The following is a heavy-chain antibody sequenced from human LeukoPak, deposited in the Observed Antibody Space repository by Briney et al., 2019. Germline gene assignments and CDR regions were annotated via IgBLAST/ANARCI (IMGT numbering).Heavy chain of an antibody. CDR3: AKGGVDTTVTTGADY. CDR2: ISGSGGST. V-gene: IGHV3-23*01. CDR1: GFTFSSCA. D-gene: IGHD4-17*01. J-gene: IGHJ4*02. Sequence: GGSLRLSCAASGFTFSSCAMSWVRQAPGKGLGWVSAISGSGGSTYYADSVKGRFTISRDNSKNTLYLQMNSLRAEDTAVYYCAKGGVDTTVTTGADYWGQGTLVTVSS.